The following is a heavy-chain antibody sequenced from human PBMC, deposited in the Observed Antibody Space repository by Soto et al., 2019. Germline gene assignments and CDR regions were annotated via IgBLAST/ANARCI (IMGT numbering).Heavy chain of an antibody. CDR2: INSGGRT. J-gene: IGHJ4*02. Sequence: GRSLRLSCAPSGFTLSSYTMNWVRQAPGKGLEWVSGINSGGRTYYADSVKGRFTISRDDSKNTLYLQIISLRAEDTAVYYCAKDLRPDGLWDFDYLGQGTLVTVSS. CDR1: GFTLSSYT. CDR3: AKDLRPDGLWDFDY. V-gene: IGHV3-23*01. D-gene: IGHD3-10*01.